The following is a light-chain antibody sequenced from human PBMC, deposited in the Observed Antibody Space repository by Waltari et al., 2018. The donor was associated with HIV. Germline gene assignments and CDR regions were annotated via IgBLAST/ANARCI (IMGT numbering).Light chain of an antibody. CDR3: ATWDDNLSGVV. CDR1: SSDSGGFKS. J-gene: IGLJ2*01. V-gene: IGLV2-14*03. CDR2: DVS. Sequence: QSALTQPASVSGSPGQSITISCTGTSSDSGGFKSVSWYQQSPGKAPKLIIYDVSYRPSGVSNRFSGSKSGTSASLAISGLRSEDEADYYCATWDDNLSGVVFGGGTKLTVL.